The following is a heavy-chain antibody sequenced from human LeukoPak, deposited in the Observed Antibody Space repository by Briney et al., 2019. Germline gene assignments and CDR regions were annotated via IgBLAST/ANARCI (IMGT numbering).Heavy chain of an antibody. CDR2: INHSGST. CDR3: ARGRRVLLWFGELSRWWFDP. CDR1: GGSFSGYY. V-gene: IGHV4-34*01. Sequence: KPSETLSLTCAVYGGSFSGYYWSWIRQPPGKGLEWIGEINHSGSTNYNPSLKSRVTISVDTSKNQFSLKLSSVTAADTAVYYCARGRRVLLWFGELSRWWFDPWGQGTLVTVSS. D-gene: IGHD3-10*01. J-gene: IGHJ5*02.